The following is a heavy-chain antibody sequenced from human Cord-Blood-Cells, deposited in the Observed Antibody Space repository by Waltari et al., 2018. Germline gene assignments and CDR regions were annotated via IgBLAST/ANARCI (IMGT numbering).Heavy chain of an antibody. V-gene: IGHV3-7*01. Sequence: EVQLVESGGGLVQPGGSLRLSCAASGFTFSSHWMIWFRQAPGKGLEWVANIKQDGSEKYYVDSVKGRFTISRDNAKNSLYLQMNSLRAEDTAVYYCAREQIAAAGNDYWGQGTLVTVSS. CDR2: IKQDGSEK. CDR1: GFTFSSHW. J-gene: IGHJ4*02. CDR3: AREQIAAAGNDY. D-gene: IGHD6-13*01.